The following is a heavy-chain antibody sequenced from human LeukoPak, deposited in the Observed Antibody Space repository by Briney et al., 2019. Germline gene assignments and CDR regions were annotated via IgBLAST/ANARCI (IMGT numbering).Heavy chain of an antibody. V-gene: IGHV4-34*01. CDR3: ARCLITMVRGVKRGWFDP. CDR2: INHSGST. D-gene: IGHD3-10*01. CDR1: GGSFSGYY. Sequence: SVTLSLTCAVYGGSFSGYYWSWIRQPPGKGLEWIGEINHSGSTNYNPSLKSRVTISVDTSKNQFSLKLSSVTAADTAVYYCARCLITMVRGVKRGWFDPWGQGTLVTVSS. J-gene: IGHJ5*02.